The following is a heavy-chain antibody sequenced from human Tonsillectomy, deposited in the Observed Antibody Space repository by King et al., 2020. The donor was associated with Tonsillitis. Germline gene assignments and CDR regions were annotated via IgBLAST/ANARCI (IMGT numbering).Heavy chain of an antibody. CDR1: GLSVGSHY. CDR2: IYSGGRT. CDR3: AKLDRYSFYY. D-gene: IGHD2-21*01. V-gene: IGHV3-53*04. J-gene: IGHJ4*02. Sequence: VQLVESGGGLVQPGGSLRLSCAASGLSVGSHYMSWVRQAPGKGLEWVSVIYSGGRTDYADSVKGRFTISRHSSTNTLYLQMNSLRPEDTAVYYCAKLDRYSFYYWGQGTLVTFSS.